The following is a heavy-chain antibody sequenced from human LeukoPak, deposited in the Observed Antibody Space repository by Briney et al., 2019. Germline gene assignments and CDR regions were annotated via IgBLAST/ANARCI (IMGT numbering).Heavy chain of an antibody. CDR3: ARGPWNYYDSSGPSYFQH. Sequence: PTETLSLTCAVYGGSFSGYYWSWIRQPPGKGLEWIGEINHSGSTNYNPSLKSRVTISVDTSKNQFSLKLSSVTAADTAVYYCARGPWNYYDSSGPSYFQHWGQGTLVTVSS. D-gene: IGHD3-22*01. J-gene: IGHJ1*01. V-gene: IGHV4-34*01. CDR1: GGSFSGYY. CDR2: INHSGST.